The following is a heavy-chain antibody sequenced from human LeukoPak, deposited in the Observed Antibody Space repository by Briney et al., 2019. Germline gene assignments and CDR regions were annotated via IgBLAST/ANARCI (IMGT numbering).Heavy chain of an antibody. V-gene: IGHV1-2*06. J-gene: IGHJ5*02. Sequence: GASVKVSCKASGCTFTGYYIHWVRQAPGQGLEWMGRINPNTGGTDYAQKFQGRVTMTRDTSITTACMELSRLTSDDTAIYYRAKVPPSITAAGNWLGPWGQGALVTVSS. CDR1: GCTFTGYY. D-gene: IGHD6-13*01. CDR2: INPNTGGT. CDR3: AKVPPSITAAGNWLGP.